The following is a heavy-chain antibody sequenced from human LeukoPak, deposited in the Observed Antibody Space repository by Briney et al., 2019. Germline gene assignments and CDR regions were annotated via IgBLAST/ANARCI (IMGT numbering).Heavy chain of an antibody. CDR2: ISAYNGNT. CDR1: GYTFTSYG. Sequence: GASVKVSXKASGYTFTSYGISWVRQAPGQGLEWIGWISAYNGNTNYAQKLQGRVTMTTDTSTSTAYMELRSLRSDDTAVYYCARVPTGTELYYYYMDVWGKGTTVTVSS. V-gene: IGHV1-18*01. D-gene: IGHD1-1*01. CDR3: ARVPTGTELYYYYMDV. J-gene: IGHJ6*03.